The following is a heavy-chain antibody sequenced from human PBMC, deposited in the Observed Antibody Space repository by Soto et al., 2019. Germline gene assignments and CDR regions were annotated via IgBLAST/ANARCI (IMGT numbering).Heavy chain of an antibody. V-gene: IGHV3-7*01. D-gene: IGHD4-17*01. CDR2: IKQDGSEK. Sequence: PGGSLRLSCAASGFTFSTAWINWVRQAPGKGLEWVANIKQDGSEKYYVDSVKGRFTISRDNARNSLYLQMNSLRAEDTAVYYCASEDYGDYQFYNAFDIWGQGTMVTVSS. J-gene: IGHJ3*02. CDR3: ASEDYGDYQFYNAFDI. CDR1: GFTFSTAW.